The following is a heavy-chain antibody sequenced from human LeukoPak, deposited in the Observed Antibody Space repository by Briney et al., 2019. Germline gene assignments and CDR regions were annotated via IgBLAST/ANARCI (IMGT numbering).Heavy chain of an antibody. CDR1: CGSISSSSYC. D-gene: IGHD3-10*01. V-gene: IGHV4-39*01. Sequence: SETLSLTCTVSCGSISSSSYCWGWIRQPPGNGLEWIVSIYYSGSHYYYPTLKSRVHISVDTYKNQFSLKLSSVTAADTAVYYCARRPEYYYGSGSHSEYYFDYWGQGTLVTVSS. CDR2: IYYSGSH. CDR3: ARRPEYYYGSGSHSEYYFDY. J-gene: IGHJ4*02.